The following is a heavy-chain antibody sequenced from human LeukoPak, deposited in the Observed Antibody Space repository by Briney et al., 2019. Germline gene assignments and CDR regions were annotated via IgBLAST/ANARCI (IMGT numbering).Heavy chain of an antibody. V-gene: IGHV3-7*01. Sequence: PGGSLRLSCAASGFTFSSYWMSWVRQAPGKGLEWVANIKQDGSEKYYVDSVKGRFTISRDSAKNSLYLQMNSLRAEDTAVYYCARIHDDFWSGYYRVDPWGQGTLVTVSS. D-gene: IGHD3-3*01. CDR2: IKQDGSEK. CDR1: GFTFSSYW. CDR3: ARIHDDFWSGYYRVDP. J-gene: IGHJ5*02.